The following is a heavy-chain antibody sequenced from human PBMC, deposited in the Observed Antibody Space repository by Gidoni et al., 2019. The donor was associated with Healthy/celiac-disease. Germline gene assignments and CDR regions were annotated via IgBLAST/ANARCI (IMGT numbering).Heavy chain of an antibody. V-gene: IGHV3-23*01. D-gene: IGHD1-26*01. CDR3: AKGDGSYYGYFQH. CDR1: GFTFSSYA. Sequence: EVQLLESGGGLVQPGGSLRLSCSASGFTFSSYAMSWVRQAPGKGLEWVSAISGSGGSTYYADSVKGRFTISRDNSKNTLYLQMNSLRAEDTAVYYCAKGDGSYYGYFQHWGQGTLVTVSS. J-gene: IGHJ1*01. CDR2: ISGSGGST.